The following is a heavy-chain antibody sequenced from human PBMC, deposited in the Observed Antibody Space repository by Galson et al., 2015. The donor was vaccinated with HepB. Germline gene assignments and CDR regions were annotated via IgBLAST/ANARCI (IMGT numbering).Heavy chain of an antibody. CDR1: GFTFSSYG. Sequence: SLRLSCAASGFTFSSYGMHWVRQAPGKGLEWVAVISYDGSNKYYADSVKGRFTISRDNSKNTLYLQMNSLRAEDTAVYYCAKDPKPGPLDVDYWGQGTLVTVSS. J-gene: IGHJ4*02. V-gene: IGHV3-30*18. CDR3: AKDPKPGPLDVDY. CDR2: ISYDGSNK.